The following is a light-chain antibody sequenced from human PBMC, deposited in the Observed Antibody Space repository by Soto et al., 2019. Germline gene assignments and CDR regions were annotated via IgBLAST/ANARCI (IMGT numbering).Light chain of an antibody. CDR3: QQYDNLPLT. Sequence: DIQMTQSPSSLSATLGERVNITFQASQDISNYLNWYQQKPGKAPKLLIYDASNLETGVPSRFSGSGSGTDLTFTISSLQPEDIATYYCQQYDNLPLTFGGGTKVDIK. V-gene: IGKV1-33*01. J-gene: IGKJ4*01. CDR2: DAS. CDR1: QDISNY.